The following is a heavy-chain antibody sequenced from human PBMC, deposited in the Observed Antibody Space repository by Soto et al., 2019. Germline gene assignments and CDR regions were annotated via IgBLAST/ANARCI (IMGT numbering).Heavy chain of an antibody. V-gene: IGHV3-33*01. J-gene: IGHJ4*02. CDR2: IWYDGSNK. CDR1: GFTFSSYG. D-gene: IGHD3-10*02. Sequence: PGGSLRLSCPASGFTFSSYGMHWVRQAPGKGLEWVAVIWYDGSNKYYADSVKGRFTISRDNSKNTLYLQMISLSAEDTAVYYSARDYVNVDDWGQGTLVTV. CDR3: ARDYVNVDD.